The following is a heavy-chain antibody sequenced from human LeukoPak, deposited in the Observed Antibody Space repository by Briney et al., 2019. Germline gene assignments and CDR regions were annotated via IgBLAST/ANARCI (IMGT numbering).Heavy chain of an antibody. J-gene: IGHJ4*02. Sequence: GRSLRLSCAVSGFSVTNNYMSWVRQAPGKGLEWVSVFYVGGATYYADSVKGRFTISRDNSENTLYLQMKSLRAEDTAVYYCARGDVYNFFDYWGQGTLVTVSS. CDR1: GFSVTNNY. CDR3: ARGDVYNFFDY. V-gene: IGHV3-53*01. CDR2: FYVGGAT. D-gene: IGHD5-24*01.